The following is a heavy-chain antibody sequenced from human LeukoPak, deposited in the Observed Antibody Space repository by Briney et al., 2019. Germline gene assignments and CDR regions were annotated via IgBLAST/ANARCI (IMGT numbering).Heavy chain of an antibody. CDR1: GGSISSFY. CDR2: IYYSGST. J-gene: IGHJ4*02. V-gene: IGHV4-59*08. D-gene: IGHD2-2*01. Sequence: SETLSLTCTVSGGSISSFYWSWIRQPPGKGLEWIGYIYYSGSTYYNPSLKSRVTILVDTSKNQFSLKLSSVTAADTAVYYCASRLGYCSSTSCYSPVDYFDYWGQGTLVTVSS. CDR3: ASRLGYCSSTSCYSPVDYFDY.